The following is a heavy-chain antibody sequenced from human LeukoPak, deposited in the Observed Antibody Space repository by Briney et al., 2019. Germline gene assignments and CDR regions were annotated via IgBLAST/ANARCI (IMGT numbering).Heavy chain of an antibody. CDR2: ISSSSSYI. V-gene: IGHV3-21*01. CDR3: ARGRQYQLLNPSDY. Sequence: GGSLRLSCAASGFTFSSYSMNWVRQAPGKGLECVSSISSSSSYIYYADSVKGRFTISRDNAKNSLYLQMNSLRAEDTAVYYCARGRQYQLLNPSDYWGQGTLVTVSS. CDR1: GFTFSSYS. D-gene: IGHD2-2*01. J-gene: IGHJ4*02.